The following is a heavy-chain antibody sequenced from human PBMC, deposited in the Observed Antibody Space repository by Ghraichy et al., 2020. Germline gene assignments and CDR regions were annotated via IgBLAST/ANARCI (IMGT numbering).Heavy chain of an antibody. CDR2: ISYDGSNK. CDR1: GFTFSSYA. V-gene: IGHV3-30*04. D-gene: IGHD3-22*01. CDR3: ARASEVEYYYDSSGYRVDAFDI. Sequence: GGSLRLSCAASGFTFSSYAMHWVRQAPGKGLEWVAVISYDGSNKYYADSVKGRFTISRDNSKNTLYLQMNSLRAEDTAVYYCARASEVEYYYDSSGYRVDAFDIWGQGTMVTVSS. J-gene: IGHJ3*02.